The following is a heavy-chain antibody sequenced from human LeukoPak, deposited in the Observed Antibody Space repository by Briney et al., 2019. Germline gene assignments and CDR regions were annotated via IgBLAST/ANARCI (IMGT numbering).Heavy chain of an antibody. V-gene: IGHV3-23*01. CDR2: LSPSGGIT. CDR1: GFTFSDYY. CDR3: AREVGATRYYYGMDV. J-gene: IGHJ6*02. Sequence: GGSLRLSCAASGFTFSDYYMSWVRQAPGKGLEWVSALSPSGGITYYEDSVKGRFTISRDNSKNTLYLQMNSLRAEDTAVYYCAREVGATRYYYGMDVWGQGTTVTVSS. D-gene: IGHD1-26*01.